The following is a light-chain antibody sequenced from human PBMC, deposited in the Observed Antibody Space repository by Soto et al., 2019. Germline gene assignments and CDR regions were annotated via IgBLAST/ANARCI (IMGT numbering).Light chain of an antibody. J-gene: IGKJ1*01. CDR3: QKYNSAHPAWT. Sequence: DIQMTQSPSSLSASVGDRVTITCRASQGISNYLAWYQQKPGKVPKLLIYAASTLQSGVPSRFSGSGSVTDFTLTISSLQPEDVATYYCQKYNSAHPAWTVGQGTKVEI. CDR1: QGISNY. CDR2: AAS. V-gene: IGKV1-27*01.